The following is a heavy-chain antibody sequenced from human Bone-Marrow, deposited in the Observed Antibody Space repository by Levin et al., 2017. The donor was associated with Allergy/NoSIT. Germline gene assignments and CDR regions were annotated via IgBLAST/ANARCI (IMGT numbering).Heavy chain of an antibody. CDR3: AKDGGAYSSGWPLDY. CDR2: ISYDGSNK. Sequence: GESLKISCAASGFTFSSYGMHWVRQAPGKGLEWVAVISYDGSNKYYADSVKGRFTISRDNSKNTLYLQMNSLRAEDTAVYYCAKDGGAYSSGWPLDYWGQGTLVTVSS. J-gene: IGHJ4*02. V-gene: IGHV3-30*18. CDR1: GFTFSSYG. D-gene: IGHD6-19*01.